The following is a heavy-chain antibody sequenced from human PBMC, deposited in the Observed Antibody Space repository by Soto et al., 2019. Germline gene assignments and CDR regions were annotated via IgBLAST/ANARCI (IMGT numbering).Heavy chain of an antibody. D-gene: IGHD3-22*01. CDR1: GFAFSTYA. CDR3: AKDSNTYYYDSSGYLEQ. V-gene: IGHV3-23*01. Sequence: GGSLRLFCAASGFAFSTYAMTWVRQAPGMGLEWVSVISGSGGTTHYADSVKGRFTISGDNSRNTLFLQTNTLRADDTAVYFCAKDSNTYYYDSSGYLEQWGQGTLVTSPQ. J-gene: IGHJ4*02. CDR2: ISGSGGTT.